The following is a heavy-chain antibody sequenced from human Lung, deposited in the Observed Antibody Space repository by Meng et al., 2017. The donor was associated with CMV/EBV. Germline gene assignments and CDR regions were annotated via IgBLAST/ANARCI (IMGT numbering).Heavy chain of an antibody. J-gene: IGHJ6*02. V-gene: IGHV3-7*01. D-gene: IGHD2-8*01. Sequence: GGSXRLXXAASGFIFSGYWMNWVRQAPGKGLEWVANIGRDGSDKYYVDSVKGRFTISRDNTRNSIHLQMNSLKAEDTAVYYCATYLGHCNPGVCQPQYYGLDVWXQGTXVTVSS. CDR3: ATYLGHCNPGVCQPQYYGLDV. CDR1: GFIFSGYW. CDR2: IGRDGSDK.